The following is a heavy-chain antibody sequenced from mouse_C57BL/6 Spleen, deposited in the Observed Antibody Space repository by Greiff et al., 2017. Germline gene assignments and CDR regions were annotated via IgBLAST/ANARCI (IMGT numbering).Heavy chain of an antibody. CDR3: ARSTAQANLYYFDY. D-gene: IGHD3-2*02. Sequence: VQLQQSGAELVKPGASVKISCKASGYAFSSYCMNWVKQRPGKGLEWIGQIYPGDGDTNYTGKFKGKATLTADKSSSTAYMQLSSLTSEDSAVYFCARSTAQANLYYFDYWGQDTTLTVSS. V-gene: IGHV1-80*01. CDR2: IYPGDGDT. J-gene: IGHJ2*01. CDR1: GYAFSSYC.